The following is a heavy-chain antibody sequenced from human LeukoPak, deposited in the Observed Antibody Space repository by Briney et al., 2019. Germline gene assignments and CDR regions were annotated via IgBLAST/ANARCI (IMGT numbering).Heavy chain of an antibody. D-gene: IGHD6-6*01. CDR2: INPNSDGT. J-gene: IGHJ3*02. Sequence: GASVKVSCKAFGYSFTGYYIHWVRQAPGQGLEWMGWINPNSDGTNYAQKFQGRVTMTRDTSISTAYMELSRLRSDDTAVYYCAREYSSSNAFDIWGQGTMVTVSS. CDR1: GYSFTGYY. CDR3: AREYSSSNAFDI. V-gene: IGHV1-2*02.